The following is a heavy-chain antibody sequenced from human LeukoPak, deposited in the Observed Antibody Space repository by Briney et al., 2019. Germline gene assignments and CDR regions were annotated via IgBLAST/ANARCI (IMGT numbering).Heavy chain of an antibody. CDR1: GFTFSTYA. V-gene: IGHV3-30-3*01. CDR3: TITYGSSGGAFDI. J-gene: IGHJ3*02. CDR2: ISYDGSNK. Sequence: GGSLRLSCAASGFTFSTYAMHWVRQGPGKGLEWVAVISYDGSNKYYADSVKGRFTISRDNSKNTLYLQMNSLRAEDTAVYYCTITYGSSGGAFDIWGQGTMVTVSS. D-gene: IGHD6-25*01.